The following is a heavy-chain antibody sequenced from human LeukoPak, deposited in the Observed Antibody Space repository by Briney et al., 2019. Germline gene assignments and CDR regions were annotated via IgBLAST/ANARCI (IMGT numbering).Heavy chain of an antibody. D-gene: IGHD6-6*01. CDR1: GFTVSSTY. V-gene: IGHV3-66*01. CDR3: ARGRPAHYFDS. CDR2: IYSGGYT. Sequence: GGSLGLSCAASGFTVSSTYLTWVRQAPGKGLEWLLVIYSGGYTYYADSVKGRYFISRDISENMVYLQMNSLSVEDTAVYFCARGRPAHYFDSWGPGTLVTVS. J-gene: IGHJ4*02.